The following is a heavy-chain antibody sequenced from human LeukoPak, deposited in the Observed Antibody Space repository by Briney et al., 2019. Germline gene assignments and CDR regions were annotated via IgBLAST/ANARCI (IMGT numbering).Heavy chain of an antibody. D-gene: IGHD4-11*01. Sequence: SETLSLTCTVSGGSISSYYWSWIRQPPGKGLEWIGYIYYSGSTYYNPSLKSRVTISVDTSKNQFSLKLSSVTAADTAVYYCARGGLRNYENYGMDVWGQGTTVTVSS. CDR2: IYYSGST. CDR1: GGSISSYY. V-gene: IGHV4-59*01. J-gene: IGHJ6*02. CDR3: ARGGLRNYENYGMDV.